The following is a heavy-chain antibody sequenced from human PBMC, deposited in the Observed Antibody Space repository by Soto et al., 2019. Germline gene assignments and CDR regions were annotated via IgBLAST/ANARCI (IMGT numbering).Heavy chain of an antibody. CDR1: GFTFSDYY. J-gene: IGHJ5*02. CDR3: ARDLSLDAMGTWFDP. CDR2: ISSSGSTI. Sequence: KPVGSLRLSCAASGFTFSDYYMSWIRQAPGKGLEWVSYISSSGSTIYYADFVKGRFTISRDNAKNSLYLQMNSLRAEDTAVYYCARDLSLDAMGTWFDPWGQGTLVTVSS. D-gene: IGHD2-2*01. V-gene: IGHV3-11*01.